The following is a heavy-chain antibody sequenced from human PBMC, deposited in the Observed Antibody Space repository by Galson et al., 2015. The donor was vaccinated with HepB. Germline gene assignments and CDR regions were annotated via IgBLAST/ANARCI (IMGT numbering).Heavy chain of an antibody. D-gene: IGHD6-13*01. V-gene: IGHV3-30*18. CDR1: GFTFSSYG. CDR2: ISYDGSNK. J-gene: IGHJ4*02. Sequence: SLRLSCAASGFTFSSYGMHWVRQAPGKGLEWVAVISYDGSNKYYADSVKGRLTISRDNSKNTLYLQMNSLRAEDTAVYYCAKVGLSWYSSSWFDYWGQGTLVTVSS. CDR3: AKVGLSWYSSSWFDY.